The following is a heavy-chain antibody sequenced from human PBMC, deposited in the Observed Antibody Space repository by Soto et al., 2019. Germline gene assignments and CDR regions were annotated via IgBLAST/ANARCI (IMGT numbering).Heavy chain of an antibody. CDR2: IYHSGST. V-gene: IGHV4-38-2*01. D-gene: IGHD6-25*01. CDR3: ARVSGGVARPLGGMDV. J-gene: IGHJ6*02. CDR1: GYSISSGYY. Sequence: PSETLSLTCAVSGYSISSGYYWGWIRQPPGKGLEWIGSIYHSGSTYYNPSLKSRVTISVDTSKNQFSLKLSSVTAADTAVYYCARVSGGVARPLGGMDVWGQGTTVTVSS.